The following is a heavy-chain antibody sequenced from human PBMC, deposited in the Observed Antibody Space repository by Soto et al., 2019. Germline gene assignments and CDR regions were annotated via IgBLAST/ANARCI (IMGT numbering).Heavy chain of an antibody. V-gene: IGHV4-30-2*01. Sequence: SETLSLTCAVSGSSISSGGYSWSWIRQPPGKGLEWIGYIYHSGSTYYNPSLKSRVTISVDRSKNQFSLKLSSVTAADTAVYYCARGPAYSSTAYYYYYYGMDVWGQGTTVTVYS. CDR2: IYHSGST. J-gene: IGHJ6*02. CDR3: ARGPAYSSTAYYYYYYGMDV. CDR1: GSSISSGGYS. D-gene: IGHD2-2*01.